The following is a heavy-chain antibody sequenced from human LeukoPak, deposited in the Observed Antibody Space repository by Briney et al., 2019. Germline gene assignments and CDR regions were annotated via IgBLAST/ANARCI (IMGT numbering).Heavy chain of an antibody. V-gene: IGHV4-34*01. J-gene: IGHJ5*02. CDR1: GGSFSGYY. D-gene: IGHD6-19*01. CDR3: ARGRWTAVPGMPLDP. CDR2: INYSGIT. Sequence: SETLSLTCAVYGGSFSGYYWSWIRQPPGKGLEWVGEINYSGITNYNPSLESRVTISVDTSKTQFSLKVNSVTAADTAVYYCARGRWTAVPGMPLDPWGQGILVTVSS.